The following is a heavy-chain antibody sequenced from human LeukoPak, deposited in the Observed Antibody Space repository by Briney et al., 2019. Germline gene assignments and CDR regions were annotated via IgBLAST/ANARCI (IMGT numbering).Heavy chain of an antibody. Sequence: GGSLRLSCAASGFTFSTYEMNWVRQAPGKGLEWISFITCSGSPIYYADSVRGRFTISRDNARNSLYLQMNSLTPEDTAIYYCARYPYSGRSFDIWGQGTMVTVSS. CDR3: ARYPYSGRSFDI. CDR2: ITCSGSPI. CDR1: GFTFSTYE. D-gene: IGHD1-26*01. V-gene: IGHV3-48*03. J-gene: IGHJ3*02.